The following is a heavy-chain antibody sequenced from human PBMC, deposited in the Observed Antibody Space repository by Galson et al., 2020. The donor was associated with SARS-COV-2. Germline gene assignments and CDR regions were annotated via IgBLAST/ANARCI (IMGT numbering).Heavy chain of an antibody. CDR2: LHTGTT. J-gene: IGHJ5*02. CDR1: GYSIRSDYF. Sequence: SETLSLTCTVSGYSIRSDYFWGWIRQPPGEGLEWIGSLHTGTTFYNPSLKSRLTISVDTSKNQFSLKVNSVTAADTAVYYCARATPYCTNICCIPLRFDPWGQGALVTVSS. V-gene: IGHV4-38-2*02. D-gene: IGHD2-8*01. CDR3: ARATPYCTNICCIPLRFDP.